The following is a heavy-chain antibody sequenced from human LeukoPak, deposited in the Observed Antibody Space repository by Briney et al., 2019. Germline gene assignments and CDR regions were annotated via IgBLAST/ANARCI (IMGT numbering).Heavy chain of an antibody. Sequence: PSETLSLTCAVSGGSISSGGYSWSWIRQPPGKSLEWIGYIYHSGSTYYNPSLKSRVTISVDRSKNQFSLKLSSVTAADTAVYYCARGTYPGLDYWGQGTLVTVSS. CDR3: ARGTYPGLDY. CDR1: GGSISSGGYS. J-gene: IGHJ4*02. CDR2: IYHSGST. V-gene: IGHV4-30-2*01.